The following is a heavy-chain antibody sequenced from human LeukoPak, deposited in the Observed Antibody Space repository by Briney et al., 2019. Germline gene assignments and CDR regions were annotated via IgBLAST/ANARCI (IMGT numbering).Heavy chain of an antibody. CDR2: INPSSGGT. J-gene: IGHJ2*01. CDR3: ASLGLGYCSGGRCPGYFDL. D-gene: IGHD2-15*01. V-gene: IGHV1-2*02. Sequence: ASVKVSCKASGYTFTGYYMHWVRQAPGQGLEWMGWINPSSGGTNYAQKFQGRVTMTRDTSISTAYMELSRLRSEDTAVYYCASLGLGYCSGGRCPGYFDLWGRGTLVTVSS. CDR1: GYTFTGYY.